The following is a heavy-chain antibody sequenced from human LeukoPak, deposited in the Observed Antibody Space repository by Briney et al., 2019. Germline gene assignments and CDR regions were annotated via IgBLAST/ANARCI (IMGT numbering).Heavy chain of an antibody. CDR3: ARRAYDSSGYPSPPPYYMDV. CDR1: GGSISSGGYY. Sequence: PSETLSLTCTVSGGSISSGGYYWSWIRQHLGMGLEWIGYIHYSGSTYYNPSLKSRVTISVDTSKNQFSLKLSSVTAADTAVYYCARRAYDSSGYPSPPPYYMDVWGKGTTVTVSS. J-gene: IGHJ6*03. V-gene: IGHV4-31*03. D-gene: IGHD3-22*01. CDR2: IHYSGST.